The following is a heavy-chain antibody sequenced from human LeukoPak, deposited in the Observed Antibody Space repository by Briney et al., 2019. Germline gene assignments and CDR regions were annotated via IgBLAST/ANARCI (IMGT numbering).Heavy chain of an antibody. Sequence: PSETLSLTCTVSGGSIRSGSPYWGWIRQPPGKGLEWIGSMFHSGSTYHNPSLKSRVTISLGPSKDQFSLKLNSVTAADTGVYYCAGEYCGTTTSCYLGKPATESYFDCWGQGTLVTVSS. CDR1: GGSIRSGSPY. D-gene: IGHD2-2*01. CDR2: MFHSGST. V-gene: IGHV4-39*07. J-gene: IGHJ4*02. CDR3: AGEYCGTTTSCYLGKPATESYFDC.